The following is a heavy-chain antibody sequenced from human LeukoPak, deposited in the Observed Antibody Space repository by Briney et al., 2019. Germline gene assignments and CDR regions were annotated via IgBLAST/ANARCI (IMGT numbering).Heavy chain of an antibody. V-gene: IGHV3-9*01. Sequence: GGSLRLSCAASGFTFHDYAMHWVRQAPGKGLEWVSGISWNSGSIGYADSVKGRFTISRDNSKNTLYLQMNSLRAEDTAVYYCARDSWYSSGWLRGYFDYWGQGTLVTVSS. J-gene: IGHJ4*02. CDR3: ARDSWYSSGWLRGYFDY. CDR1: GFTFHDYA. D-gene: IGHD6-19*01. CDR2: ISWNSGSI.